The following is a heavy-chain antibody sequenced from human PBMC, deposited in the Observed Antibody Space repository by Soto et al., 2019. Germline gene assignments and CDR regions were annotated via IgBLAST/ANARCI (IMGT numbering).Heavy chain of an antibody. CDR2: ISYDGSNK. D-gene: IGHD6-13*01. CDR3: ARTGIAAAGTLIAQFDY. J-gene: IGHJ4*02. Sequence: QVQLVESGGGVVQPGRSLRLSCAASGFTFSSYVMHWVRQAPGKGLEWVAVISYDGSNKYYADSVKGRFTISRDNSKNTLYLQMNSLRAEDTAVYYCARTGIAAAGTLIAQFDYWGQGTLVTVSS. V-gene: IGHV3-30*03. CDR1: GFTFSSYV.